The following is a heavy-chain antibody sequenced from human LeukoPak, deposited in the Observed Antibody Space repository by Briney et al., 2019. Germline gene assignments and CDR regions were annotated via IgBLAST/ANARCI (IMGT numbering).Heavy chain of an antibody. CDR1: RGTFSSYG. Sequence: SVKVSCKASRGTFSSYGISWVRQAPGQGLEWMGGVIAILGRVKYGQKFQGRATITTDESTSTAYMELSSLTSEDTGVYYCARGELGDSSGFSFFDYWGQGTLVTVSS. CDR2: VIAILGRV. D-gene: IGHD3-22*01. J-gene: IGHJ4*02. V-gene: IGHV1-69*05. CDR3: ARGELGDSSGFSFFDY.